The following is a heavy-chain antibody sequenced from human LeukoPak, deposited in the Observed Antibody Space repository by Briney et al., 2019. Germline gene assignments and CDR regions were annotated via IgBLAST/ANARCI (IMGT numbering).Heavy chain of an antibody. CDR3: AKGSRGYTNYYFDY. D-gene: IGHD2-2*02. CDR2: VNADGGNT. Sequence: AGGSLRLSCAASGFTFDNYRMSWVRQAPGKGLEWVSTVNADGGNTYYADSVRGRFITSKDIPSNIVYLQMNSLRAEDTAVYYCAKGSRGYTNYYFDYWGQGTLVTVSS. CDR1: GFTFDNYR. J-gene: IGHJ4*02. V-gene: IGHV3-23*01.